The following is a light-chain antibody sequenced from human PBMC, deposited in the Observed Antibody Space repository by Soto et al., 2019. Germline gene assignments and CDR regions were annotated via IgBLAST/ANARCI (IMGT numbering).Light chain of an antibody. CDR3: LQHKSYPRT. CDR2: AAS. V-gene: IGKV1-6*01. J-gene: IGKJ1*01. Sequence: AIHMTQTPSSLSASVVDRFTITFRASQGIRNDLGWYQQKPGTAPKLLIYAASSLQSGVPSRFSVSGSGTDFTLTLSSLQPEDFATYYCLQHKSYPRTFGQGTKVDI. CDR1: QGIRND.